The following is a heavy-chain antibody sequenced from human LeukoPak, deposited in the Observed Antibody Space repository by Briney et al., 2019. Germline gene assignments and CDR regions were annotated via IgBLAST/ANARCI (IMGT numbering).Heavy chain of an antibody. CDR3: TARMVTFDY. J-gene: IGHJ4*02. Sequence: GGSLRLSCAASGFTFSGSAMHWVRQASGKGLEWVGRIRSKANSYATAYAASVKGRFTISRDDSKNTAYLQMNSLKTEDTAVYYCTARMVTFDYWGQGTLVTVSS. CDR2: IRSKANSYAT. V-gene: IGHV3-73*01. D-gene: IGHD5-18*01. CDR1: GFTFSGSA.